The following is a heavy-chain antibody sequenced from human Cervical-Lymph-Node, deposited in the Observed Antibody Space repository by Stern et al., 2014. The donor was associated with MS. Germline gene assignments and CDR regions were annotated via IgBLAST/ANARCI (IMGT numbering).Heavy chain of an antibody. Sequence: DQLVESGAEVKKPGSSVRVSCKASGGTFSSYAISWVRQAPGQGLEWMGGIIPIFGSANYARKLQGRVTITADDSTSTAYMEVNSLRSEDTAVYYCASSVGELTPEAVWGQGTTVTV. D-gene: IGHD3-10*01. CDR3: ASSVGELTPEAV. CDR1: GGTFSSYA. V-gene: IGHV1-69*01. J-gene: IGHJ6*02. CDR2: IIPIFGSA.